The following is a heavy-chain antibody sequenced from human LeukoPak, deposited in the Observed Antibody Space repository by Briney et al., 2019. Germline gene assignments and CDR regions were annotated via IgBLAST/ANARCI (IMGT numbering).Heavy chain of an antibody. CDR1: GGTFSSYT. CDR3: ARDGVVRPPDCSSTSCPYNYYYYGMDV. J-gene: IGHJ6*02. Sequence: SVTVSCKASGGTFSSYTISWVRQAPGQGLEWMGRIIPILGIANYAQKFQGRVTITADKSTSTAYMELSSLRSEDTAVYYCARDGVVRPPDCSSTSCPYNYYYYGMDVWGQGTTVTVSS. V-gene: IGHV1-69*02. D-gene: IGHD2-2*01. CDR2: IIPILGIA.